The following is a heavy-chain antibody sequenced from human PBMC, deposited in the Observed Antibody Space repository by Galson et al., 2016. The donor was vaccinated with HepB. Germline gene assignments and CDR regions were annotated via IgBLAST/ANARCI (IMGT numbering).Heavy chain of an antibody. J-gene: IGHJ5*02. CDR3: AKDSGSGSYYKWGWFDP. D-gene: IGHD3-10*01. V-gene: IGHV3-9*01. CDR1: EFTFDDYA. Sequence: SLRLSCAATEFTFDDYAMHWVRQAPGKGLEWVASLSWNSGSISYADSMRGRVTISRDNAKNSLYLQMDSLRSEDTALYYCAKDSGSGSYYKWGWFDPWGQGTLVTVSS. CDR2: LSWNSGSI.